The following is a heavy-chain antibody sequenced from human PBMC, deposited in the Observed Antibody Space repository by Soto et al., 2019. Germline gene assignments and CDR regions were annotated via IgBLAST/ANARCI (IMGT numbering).Heavy chain of an antibody. V-gene: IGHV1-46*03. CDR1: GYTFTSYY. D-gene: IGHD3-22*01. J-gene: IGHJ3*02. Sequence: ASVKVSCKASGYTFTSYYMHWVRQAPGQGLEWMGIINPSGGSTSYAQKFQGRVTMTRDTSTSTVYMELSSLRSEDTAVYYCARDLYYYDSSGHDAFDIWGQGTMVTVSS. CDR2: INPSGGST. CDR3: ARDLYYYDSSGHDAFDI.